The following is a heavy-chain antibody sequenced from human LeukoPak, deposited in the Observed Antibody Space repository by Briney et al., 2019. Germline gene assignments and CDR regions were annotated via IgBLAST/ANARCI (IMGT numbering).Heavy chain of an antibody. CDR2: MNSDGSST. J-gene: IGHJ2*01. CDR3: AREAVGTGDWYFDL. CDR1: GFTFSSYW. V-gene: IGHV3-74*01. Sequence: GGSLRLSCAASGFTFSSYWMNWVRQAPGKGLVWVSRMNSDGSSTSYADSVKGRLTISRDNAKNTLYLQMNSLRAEDTAVYYCAREAVGTGDWYFDLWGRGTLVTVSP. D-gene: IGHD7-27*01.